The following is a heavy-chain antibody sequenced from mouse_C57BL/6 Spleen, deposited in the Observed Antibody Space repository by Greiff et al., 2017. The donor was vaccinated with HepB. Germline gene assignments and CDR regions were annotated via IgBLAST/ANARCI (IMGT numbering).Heavy chain of an antibody. Sequence: VQLQQSGAELVRPGASVTLSCKASGYTFTDYEMHWVKQTPVHGLEWIGAIDPETGGTAYNQKFKGKAILTADKSSSTAYMELRSLTSEDSAVYYCTKLGSLYWYFDVWGTGTTVTVSS. J-gene: IGHJ1*03. CDR1: GYTFTDYE. CDR2: IDPETGGT. CDR3: TKLGSLYWYFDV. D-gene: IGHD4-1*01. V-gene: IGHV1-15*01.